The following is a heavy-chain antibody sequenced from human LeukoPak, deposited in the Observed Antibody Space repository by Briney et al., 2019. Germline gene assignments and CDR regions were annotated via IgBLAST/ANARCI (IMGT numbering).Heavy chain of an antibody. CDR1: GFTFSNAW. CDR3: TTEAVVAAKLPDY. D-gene: IGHD2-15*01. V-gene: IGHV3-15*01. CDR2: IKSKTDGGTT. Sequence: GGYLRLYCAASGFTFSNAWMSWVRQAQGKGLEWVGRIKSKTDGGTTDYASPVKGRFTISRDDSKNTLYLQMNSLKTEDTAVYYCTTEAVVAAKLPDYWGQGTLVTVSS. J-gene: IGHJ4*02.